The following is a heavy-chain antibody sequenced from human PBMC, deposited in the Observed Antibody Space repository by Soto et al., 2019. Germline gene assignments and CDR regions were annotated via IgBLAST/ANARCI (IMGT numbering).Heavy chain of an antibody. D-gene: IGHD3-10*01. Sequence: GGSLRLSCSASGFTFSSYAMSWVRQAPGKGLEWVSAISGSGGSTYYADSVKGRFTISRDNSKNTLYLQMNSLRAEDTAVYSCDCLVRGSPKPLPWGQGTLDAVS. CDR3: DCLVRGSPKPLP. V-gene: IGHV3-23*01. CDR2: ISGSGGST. J-gene: IGHJ5*02. CDR1: GFTFSSYA.